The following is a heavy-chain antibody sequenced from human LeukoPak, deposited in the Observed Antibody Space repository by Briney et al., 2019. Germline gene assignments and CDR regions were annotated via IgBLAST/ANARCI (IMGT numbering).Heavy chain of an antibody. CDR2: INPSGGST. D-gene: IGHD1-26*01. V-gene: IGHV1-46*01. Sequence: ASVKVSCKASGYTFTSYYMHWVRQAPGQGLEWMGIINPSGGSTSYAQKFQGRVTMTRDTSTSTVYMELSSLRSEDTAVYYCAKIGSSHDFDYWGQGTLITVSS. J-gene: IGHJ4*02. CDR3: AKIGSSHDFDY. CDR1: GYTFTSYY.